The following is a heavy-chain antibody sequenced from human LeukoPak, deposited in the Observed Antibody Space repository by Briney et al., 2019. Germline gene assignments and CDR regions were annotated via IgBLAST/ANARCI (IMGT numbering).Heavy chain of an antibody. J-gene: IGHJ4*02. V-gene: IGHV4-31*03. Sequence: SETLSLTYTVSGGSISSGGYYWSWSRQHPGKGLVWSGYIYYSGSTYYNPSLKSRVTISVDTSKNQFSLKLSSVTAADTAVYYCARTEPAPSYYFDYWGQGTLVTVSS. CDR3: ARTEPAPSYYFDY. CDR2: IYYSGST. D-gene: IGHD1-14*01. CDR1: GGSISSGGYY.